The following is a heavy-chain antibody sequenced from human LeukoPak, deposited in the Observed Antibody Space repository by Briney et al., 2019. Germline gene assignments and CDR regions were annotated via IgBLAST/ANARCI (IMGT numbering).Heavy chain of an antibody. CDR1: GGSISSSSYY. J-gene: IGHJ5*02. Sequence: SETLSLTCTVSGGSISSSSYYWGWIRQPPGKGLEWIGSIYYSGTTYYNPSLKSRVTISVDTSKIQFSLKLGSVTAADTAIYYCARQSIVVTREYWFDPWGQGSLVTVSS. CDR3: ARQSIVVTREYWFDP. CDR2: IYYSGTT. D-gene: IGHD3-22*01. V-gene: IGHV4-39*01.